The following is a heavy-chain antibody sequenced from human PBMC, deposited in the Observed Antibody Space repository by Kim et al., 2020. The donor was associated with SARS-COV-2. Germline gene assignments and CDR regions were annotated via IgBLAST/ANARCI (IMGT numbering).Heavy chain of an antibody. CDR3: ATGAPSGNYLDY. CDR1: GFTFRKVW. Sequence: GGSLRLSCAASGFTFRKVWMTWVRQAPGKGLEWVGRVKSKADGETTDYAATVKGRFTVSRDDSRDTFFLQMSSLRDEDTALYYCATGAPSGNYLDYWGQGTLVTVSS. D-gene: IGHD1-26*01. J-gene: IGHJ4*02. CDR2: VKSKADGETT. V-gene: IGHV3-15*01.